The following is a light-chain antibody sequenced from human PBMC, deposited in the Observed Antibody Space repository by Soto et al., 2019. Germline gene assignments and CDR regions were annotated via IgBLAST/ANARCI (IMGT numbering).Light chain of an antibody. J-gene: IGLJ1*01. V-gene: IGLV2-14*01. CDR1: SSDVGSFNY. CDR2: EVS. Sequence: QSVLTQPASVSGSPGQSITISCTGSSSDVGSFNYVSWYQQHPGKAPKIMIYEVSYRPSGVSNRFSGSKSGNTASLTISGLQAEDEADYYCSSYTSISTYVFGTGTKLTVL. CDR3: SSYTSISTYV.